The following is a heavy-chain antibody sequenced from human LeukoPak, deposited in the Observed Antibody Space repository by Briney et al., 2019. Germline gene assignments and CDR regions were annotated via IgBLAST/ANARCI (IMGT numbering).Heavy chain of an antibody. CDR3: AREPYYDFWSGPDY. CDR2: INAGNGNT. Sequence: EASVTVSCTASGYTFTSYAMHWVRQAPGQRLEWMGWINAGNGNTKYSQKFQGRVTITRDTSASTAYMELSSLRSEDTAVYYCAREPYYDFWSGPDYWGQGTLVTVSS. J-gene: IGHJ4*02. CDR1: GYTFTSYA. V-gene: IGHV1-3*01. D-gene: IGHD3-3*01.